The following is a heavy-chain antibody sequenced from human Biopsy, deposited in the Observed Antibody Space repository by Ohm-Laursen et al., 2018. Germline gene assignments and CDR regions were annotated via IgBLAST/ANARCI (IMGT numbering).Heavy chain of an antibody. V-gene: IGHV4-31*03. Sequence: TLSLTCTVSGVSISVDGYYWAWIRQLPGKGLDWIGYIYHSGTTYYNPSPKSRLTMSVDTSKNEFSLRLRSVTAADTAVYYCARGDYFDSNGYFWFDPWGQGTLVTVSS. J-gene: IGHJ5*02. CDR1: GVSISVDGYY. D-gene: IGHD3-22*01. CDR3: ARGDYFDSNGYFWFDP. CDR2: IYHSGTT.